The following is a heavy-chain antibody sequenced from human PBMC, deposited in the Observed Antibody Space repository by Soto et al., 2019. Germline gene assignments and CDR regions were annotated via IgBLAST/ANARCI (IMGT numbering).Heavy chain of an antibody. V-gene: IGHV4-59*08. CDR2: IYYGGST. CDR1: GDSISTDY. Sequence: QVHLQESGPGLVKPSETLSLTCTVSGDSISTDYWSWIRQSPGQGLEWIGFIYYGGSTNYNPSLKGRVTISVDTPNNQSSLKLSSVTAADTAVYYSAKNWNWGSLVHWGQGTLVTVSS. J-gene: IGHJ4*02. D-gene: IGHD7-27*01. CDR3: AKNWNWGSLVH.